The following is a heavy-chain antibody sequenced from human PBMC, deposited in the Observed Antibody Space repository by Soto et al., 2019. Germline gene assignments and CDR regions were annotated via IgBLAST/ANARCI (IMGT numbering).Heavy chain of an antibody. CDR3: ARIQRSSSWYREWYFDL. Sequence: QVTLKESGPVLVKPTETLTLTCTVSGFSLSNARMGVSWIRQPPGKALEWLAHIFSNDEKSYSTSLKSRLTISKDTSKSQVVLTMTTIDPVDTATYYCARIQRSSSWYREWYFDLWGRGTLVTVSS. CDR1: GFSLSNARMG. D-gene: IGHD6-13*01. J-gene: IGHJ2*01. CDR2: IFSNDEK. V-gene: IGHV2-26*01.